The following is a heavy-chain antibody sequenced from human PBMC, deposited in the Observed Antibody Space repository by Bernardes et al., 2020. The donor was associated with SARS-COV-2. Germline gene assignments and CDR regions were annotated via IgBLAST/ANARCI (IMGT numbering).Heavy chain of an antibody. J-gene: IGHJ4*02. V-gene: IGHV3-53*01. D-gene: IGHD3-9*01. CDR3: ARDTDPSFWF. Sequence: GGSLRLSCVVSGIDVYSKYMTWVRQAPGKGLEWVSVIFTNGGTLYAESVRGRFTISRDNSRNTLYLLMNSLKAEDTAIYYCARDTDPSFWFWGQGTQVTVSS. CDR2: IFTNGGT. CDR1: GIDVYSKY.